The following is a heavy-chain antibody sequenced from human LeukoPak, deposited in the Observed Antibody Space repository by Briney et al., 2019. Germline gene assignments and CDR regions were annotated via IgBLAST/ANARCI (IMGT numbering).Heavy chain of an antibody. D-gene: IGHD2-2*01. V-gene: IGHV4-30-4*01. Sequence: SQTLSVTCTVSGGSISSGDYYWSWIRQPPGKGLEWIGYIYYSGSTYYNPSLKSRVTISVDTSKNQFSLKLSSVTAADTAVYYCARGIVPAAMMADWFDPWGQGTLVTVSS. J-gene: IGHJ5*02. CDR2: IYYSGST. CDR1: GGSISSGDYY. CDR3: ARGIVPAAMMADWFDP.